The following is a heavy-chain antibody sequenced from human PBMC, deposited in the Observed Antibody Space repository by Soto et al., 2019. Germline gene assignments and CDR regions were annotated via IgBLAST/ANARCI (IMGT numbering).Heavy chain of an antibody. Sequence: QVQLVQSGAEVKKPGSSVKVSCKASGGTFSSYAISWVRQAPGQGLEWMGGIIPIFGTANYAQKFQGRVTITADESTSTDYMELSSLRSEETAVYYCARVSGSGSSPHLRYWGQGTLVTVSS. J-gene: IGHJ4*02. CDR2: IIPIFGTA. CDR3: ARVSGSGSSPHLRY. V-gene: IGHV1-69*01. D-gene: IGHD3-10*01. CDR1: GGTFSSYA.